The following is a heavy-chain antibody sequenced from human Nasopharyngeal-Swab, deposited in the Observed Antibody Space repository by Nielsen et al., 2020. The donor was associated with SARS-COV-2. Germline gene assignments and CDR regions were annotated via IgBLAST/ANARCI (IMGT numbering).Heavy chain of an antibody. CDR1: GFTFSSYW. V-gene: IGHV3-7*01. CDR3: ARVGYGGPFDY. CDR2: IKQDGSEK. J-gene: IGHJ4*02. Sequence: GESLKISCAASGFTFSSYWMSWVRQAPGKGLEWVANIKQDGSEKYYVDSVKGRFTISRDNAKNSLYLQMNSLRAEDTAVYYCARVGYGGPFDYWGQGTLSPSPQ. D-gene: IGHD4-23*01.